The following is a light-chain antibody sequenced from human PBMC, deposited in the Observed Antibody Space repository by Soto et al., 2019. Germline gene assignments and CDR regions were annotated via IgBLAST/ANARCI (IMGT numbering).Light chain of an antibody. CDR3: AVWDQSLTGWV. CDR1: SSNIGSHF. Sequence: QSVLTQPPSASGTPGQSLTISCSGSSSNIGSHFVYWYQHLPGTAPKLLIFRDGQPPSGVPARFFGSKSGTSASLAITGLRSEDEADYYCAVWDQSLTGWVFGGGTKLTVL. CDR2: RDG. V-gene: IGLV1-47*01. J-gene: IGLJ3*02.